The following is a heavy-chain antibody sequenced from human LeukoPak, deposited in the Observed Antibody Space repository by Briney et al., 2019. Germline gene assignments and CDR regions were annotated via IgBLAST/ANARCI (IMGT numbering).Heavy chain of an antibody. CDR1: GFTFSSYG. CDR3: ARDKSGNYYHYYLDV. V-gene: IGHV3-21*03. J-gene: IGHJ6*03. CDR2: ISGDGDGT. Sequence: GRSLRLSCAASGFTFSSYGMHWVRQAPGKGLEWVSIISGDGDGTYYADSVKGRFTISRDNAKNSLYLQMNSLRAEDTAVYYCARDKSGNYYHYYLDVWGKGTTVTVSS.